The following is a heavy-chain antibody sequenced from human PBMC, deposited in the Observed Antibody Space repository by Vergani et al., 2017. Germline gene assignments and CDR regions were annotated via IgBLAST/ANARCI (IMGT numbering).Heavy chain of an antibody. Sequence: QVQLVESGGGVVQRGGSLRLSCATSGFTLSNYDMQWIRQGPGKGLEFVAFIQFDGSNQYYADSVKGRFTLSTDFSKTTLYLQMNSLRTDDTATYYCAKHFRGWGIDYWGQGTQVIVSS. V-gene: IGHV3-30*02. CDR3: AKHFRGWGIDY. J-gene: IGHJ4*02. CDR2: IQFDGSNQ. CDR1: GFTLSNYD. D-gene: IGHD3-16*01.